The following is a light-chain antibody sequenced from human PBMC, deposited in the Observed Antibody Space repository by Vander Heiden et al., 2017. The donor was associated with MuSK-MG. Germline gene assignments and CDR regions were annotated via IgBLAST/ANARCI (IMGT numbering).Light chain of an antibody. V-gene: IGKV4-1*01. Sequence: DIVMTQSPDSLAVSLGERATINCKSSQSVLYSSNNKNYLAWYQQKPVQPPKLLIYWASTRESGVPDRFSGSGSGTDFTLTIRSLQAEDLAVYYCQQDDSTPWTFGQGTKVEIK. J-gene: IGKJ1*01. CDR1: QSVLYSSNNKNY. CDR3: QQDDSTPWT. CDR2: WAS.